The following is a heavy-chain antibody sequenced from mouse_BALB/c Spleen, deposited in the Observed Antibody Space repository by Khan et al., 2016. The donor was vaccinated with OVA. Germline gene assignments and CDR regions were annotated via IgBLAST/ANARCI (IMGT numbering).Heavy chain of an antibody. D-gene: IGHD1-1*01. J-gene: IGHJ2*01. CDR1: GYTFSNYW. Sequence: QVQLKQSGAELMKPGASVKISCKATGYTFSNYWIEWVKQRPGHGLEWIGEFLPGSGNAKYNQRFKGKATFASDASSNTAFMQLSSLTSEDSAVYFCARVKYGSRYDFDSWGQGTILTVSS. CDR3: ARVKYGSRYDFDS. CDR2: FLPGSGNA. V-gene: IGHV1-9*01.